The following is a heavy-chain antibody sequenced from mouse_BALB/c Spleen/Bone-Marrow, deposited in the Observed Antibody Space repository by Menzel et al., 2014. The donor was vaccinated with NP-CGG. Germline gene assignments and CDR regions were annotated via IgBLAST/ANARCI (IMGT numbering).Heavy chain of an antibody. V-gene: IGHV1S81*02. J-gene: IGHJ3*01. CDR1: GYTFTSYF. CDR2: INPSSGGT. CDR3: TRSGPGFAY. Sequence: QVQLQQSGAELVKPGASVKLSCKASGYTFTSYFLYWVKQRPGQGLEWIGEINPSSGGTNFNEKFKSKATLTIDESSSTVYMQLSSLTSEDSAVYYCTRSGPGFAYWGQGTLVTVSA.